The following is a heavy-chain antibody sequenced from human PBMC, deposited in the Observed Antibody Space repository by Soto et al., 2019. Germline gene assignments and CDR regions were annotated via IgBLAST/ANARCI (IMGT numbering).Heavy chain of an antibody. D-gene: IGHD3-10*01. CDR2: IYYSGST. CDR3: ARQAGITMVRGVSPFDY. V-gene: IGHV4-39*01. Sequence: QLQLQESGPGLVKPSETLSLTCTVSGGSISSSSYYWGWIRQPPGKGLEWIGSIYYSGSTYYNPSLKSRVTISVDTSKNQFSLKLSSVTAADTAVYYCARQAGITMVRGVSPFDYWGQGTLVTVSS. CDR1: GGSISSSSYY. J-gene: IGHJ4*02.